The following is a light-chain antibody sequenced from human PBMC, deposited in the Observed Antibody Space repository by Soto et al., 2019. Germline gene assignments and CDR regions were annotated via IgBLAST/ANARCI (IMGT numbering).Light chain of an antibody. CDR1: QTISTY. CDR2: SAS. J-gene: IGKJ1*01. CDR3: QQSFSTTLT. V-gene: IGKV1-39*01. Sequence: DIQMTQFPSSLSASVGDRVTITCRASQTISTYLNWYQQQSGKAPKLLIHSASTLQSGVPSRLSGSGSGTDFTLTITNLQPEDFATYHCQQSFSTTLTFGQGTKVDIK.